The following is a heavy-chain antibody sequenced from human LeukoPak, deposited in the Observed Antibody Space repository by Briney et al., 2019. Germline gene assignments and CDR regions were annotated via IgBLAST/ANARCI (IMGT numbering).Heavy chain of an antibody. Sequence: ASVKVSCKTSGYTFTSYDINWGRQATGQGLEWMGGMNPNSGNTGYAQKFQGRVTMTRNTSINTAYMELSSLRSEDTAVYYCARGPGYSSGWSTGMPKGWFDPWGQGTLVTVSS. CDR2: MNPNSGNT. J-gene: IGHJ5*02. D-gene: IGHD6-19*01. CDR3: ARGPGYSSGWSTGMPKGWFDP. V-gene: IGHV1-8*01. CDR1: GYTFTSYD.